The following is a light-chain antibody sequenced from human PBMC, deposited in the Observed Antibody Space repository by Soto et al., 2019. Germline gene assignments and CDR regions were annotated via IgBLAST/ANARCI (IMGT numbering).Light chain of an antibody. J-gene: IGKJ4*01. CDR2: LAS. V-gene: IGKV2-28*01. CDR1: QSLLHSNGYNY. CDR3: MQALQTPT. Sequence: DIVMTQSPLSLSVTPGEPASISCRSSQSLLHSNGYNYLDWYMQKPGQSPQVLIYLASNRASGVPARFSGSGSGTDFTLEISKVEAEDVGVYYCMQALQTPTFGGGTKVEIK.